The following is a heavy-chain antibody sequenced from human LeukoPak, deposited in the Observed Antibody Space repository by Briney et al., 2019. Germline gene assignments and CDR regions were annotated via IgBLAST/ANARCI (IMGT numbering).Heavy chain of an antibody. D-gene: IGHD4-17*01. J-gene: IGHJ4*02. CDR2: ISYDGSNK. CDR3: AKDFSPVTDHRGDYFDY. CDR1: ALTFSSEG. V-gene: IGHV3-30*18. Sequence: GGSLRLSWAASALTFSSEGMHWVRQAPGEGLEWVAVISYDGSNKYYADSVKGRFTISRDNSKNTLYLQMNSLRAEDTAVYYCAKDFSPVTDHRGDYFDYWGQGTLVTVSS.